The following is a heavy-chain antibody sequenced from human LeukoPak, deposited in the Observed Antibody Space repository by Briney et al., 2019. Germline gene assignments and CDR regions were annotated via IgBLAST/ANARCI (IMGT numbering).Heavy chain of an antibody. CDR3: AQGGYCSSTSCYRH. D-gene: IGHD2-2*01. CDR1: GGSISSSSYY. Sequence: SETLSLTCTVSGGSISSSSYYWGWIRQPPGKGLEWIGSIYYSGSTYYNPSLKSRATISVDTSKNQFSLKLSSVTAADTAVYYCAQGGYCSSTSCYRHWGQGTLVTVSS. J-gene: IGHJ4*02. CDR2: IYYSGST. V-gene: IGHV4-39*01.